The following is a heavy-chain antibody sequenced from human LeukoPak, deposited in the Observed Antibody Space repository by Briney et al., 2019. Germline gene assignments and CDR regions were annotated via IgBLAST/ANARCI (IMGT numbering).Heavy chain of an antibody. J-gene: IGHJ2*01. Sequence: SETLSLTCTVSGGSISSSSYYWGWIRQPPGKGLEWIGSIYYSGSTYYNPSLKSRVTISVDTSKNQFSLKLSSVTAADTAVYYCARGRFLEWLAFDLWGRGTLVTVSS. CDR1: GGSISSSSYY. V-gene: IGHV4-39*07. CDR2: IYYSGST. D-gene: IGHD3-3*01. CDR3: ARGRFLEWLAFDL.